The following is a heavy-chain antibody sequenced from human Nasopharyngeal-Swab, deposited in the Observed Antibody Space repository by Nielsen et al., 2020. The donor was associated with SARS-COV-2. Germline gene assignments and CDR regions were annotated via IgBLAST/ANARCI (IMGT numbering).Heavy chain of an antibody. CDR3: AAGRGGWNDGFEF. CDR1: GFTFSDYY. CDR2: ISVSGSTK. D-gene: IGHD1-1*01. Sequence: GESLKISCEGSGFTFSDYYLSWVRQTPGKGLEWISYISVSGSTKYYADSVRGRFSLSRDSAKNSMFLQMNTLTVEDTAFYFCAAGRGGWNDGFEFWGQGILVTVSS. V-gene: IGHV3-11*01. J-gene: IGHJ4*02.